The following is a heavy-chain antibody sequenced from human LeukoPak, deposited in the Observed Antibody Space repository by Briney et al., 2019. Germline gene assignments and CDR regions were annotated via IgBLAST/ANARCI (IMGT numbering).Heavy chain of an antibody. Sequence: GGSLRLSCAASGFTVSTNYMSWVRQALGKGLEWVSVIYSSGSTYYADPVKGRFTIFRDNSKNTLYLQMNSLRAEDTAVYYCARDGGLAPYSSSTPFDYWGQGTLVTVSS. V-gene: IGHV3-66*03. D-gene: IGHD6-6*01. CDR3: ARDGGLAPYSSSTPFDY. CDR1: GFTVSTNY. CDR2: IYSSGST. J-gene: IGHJ4*02.